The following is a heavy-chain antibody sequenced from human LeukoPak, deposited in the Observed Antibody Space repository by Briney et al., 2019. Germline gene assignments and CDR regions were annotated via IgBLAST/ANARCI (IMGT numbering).Heavy chain of an antibody. CDR3: VRLSGEVMDGLDF. CDR1: GGRFSNYS. Sequence: GKSLKFSCKPSGGRFSNYSIAGVRQLPGKGVESMGVIYIDDSDTRYSPTSQGKVTISDDKSLNTAYVQWSNLKASYTAMYYCVRLSGEVMDGLDFWGQGTLVTVSS. CDR2: IYIDDSDT. V-gene: IGHV5-51*01. J-gene: IGHJ4*02. D-gene: IGHD3-16*01.